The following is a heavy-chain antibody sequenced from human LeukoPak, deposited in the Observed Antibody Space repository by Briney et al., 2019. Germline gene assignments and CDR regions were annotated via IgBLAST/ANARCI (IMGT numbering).Heavy chain of an antibody. CDR3: AKDHDSGAILDWFDP. CDR1: GFTFSSYA. Sequence: PGGSLRLSCAASGFTFSSYAMSWVRQAPGKGLEWVSISYSGGTTYYAGSVQGRFTISRDNSKNTLYLQMNSLRAEDTAVYYCAKDHDSGAILDWFDPWGQGTLVTVSS. CDR2: ISYSGGTT. D-gene: IGHD4-17*01. J-gene: IGHJ5*02. V-gene: IGHV3-23*01.